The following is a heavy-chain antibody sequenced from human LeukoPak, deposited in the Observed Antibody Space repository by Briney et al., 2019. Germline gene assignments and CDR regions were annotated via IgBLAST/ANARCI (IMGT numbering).Heavy chain of an antibody. J-gene: IGHJ6*03. D-gene: IGHD3-3*01. Sequence: ASVKLCCKASGYTFTSYDINWVGQATGQGVEWWGWMNPNSGKTGYAQKFQGRVTMTRNSSISTAYMELSSLRSEDTAVYDCARGGKDTIVLFYYYYMDVWGKGTTVTVSS. CDR3: ARGGKDTIVLFYYYYMDV. CDR2: MNPNSGKT. V-gene: IGHV1-8*01. CDR1: GYTFTSYD.